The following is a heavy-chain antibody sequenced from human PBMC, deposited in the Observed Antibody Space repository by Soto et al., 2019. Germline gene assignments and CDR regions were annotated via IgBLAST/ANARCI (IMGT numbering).Heavy chain of an antibody. CDR3: AKSPRWRTSGSYDY. CDR2: ISYDGSNK. CDR1: GGPFSSYG. Sequence: GGSLRLSCAASGGPFSSYGMHWVRQAPGKGLEWVAVISYDGSNKYYADSVKGRFTISRDNSKNTLYLQMNSLRAEDTAAYYCAKSPRWRTSGSYDYWGQGTLVTVS. D-gene: IGHD1-26*01. V-gene: IGHV3-30*18. J-gene: IGHJ4*02.